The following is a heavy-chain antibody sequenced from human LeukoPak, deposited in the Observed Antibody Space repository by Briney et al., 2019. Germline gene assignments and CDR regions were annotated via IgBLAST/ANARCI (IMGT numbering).Heavy chain of an antibody. CDR1: GGSISSYY. CDR3: ARAGGYCGRISCPYYFDY. CDR2: IYYSGST. Sequence: SETLSLTCTVSGGSISSYYWSWIRQPPGKGLEWIGYIYYSGSTNYNPSLKSRVTISVDTSKNQFSLRLSSVTAADTAVYYCARAGGYCGRISCPYYFDYWGQGSLVAVSS. D-gene: IGHD2-15*01. V-gene: IGHV4-59*01. J-gene: IGHJ4*02.